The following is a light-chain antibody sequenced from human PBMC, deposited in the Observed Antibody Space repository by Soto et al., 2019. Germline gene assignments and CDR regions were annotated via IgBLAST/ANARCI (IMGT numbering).Light chain of an antibody. CDR1: QSVSSSY. V-gene: IGKV3-20*01. Sequence: ERVFTQSPGNLSLSPLEIAALACRASQSVSSSYLAWYQQKPGQAPRLLIYGASSRATGIPDRFSGSGSGTDFTLTISRLEPEDFAVYYCQQYHSWPPRTFGQGTKVDIK. J-gene: IGKJ1*01. CDR3: QQYHSWPPRT. CDR2: GAS.